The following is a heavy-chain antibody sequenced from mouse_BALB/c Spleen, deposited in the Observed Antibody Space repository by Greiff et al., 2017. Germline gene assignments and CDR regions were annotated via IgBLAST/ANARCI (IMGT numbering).Heavy chain of an antibody. J-gene: IGHJ2*01. CDR3: NCYYYGHYFDY. D-gene: IGHD1-1*01. Sequence: EVKLQESGAELVRSGASVKLSCTASGFNIKDYYMHWVKQRPEQGLEWIGWIDPENGDTEYAPKFQGKATMTADTSSNTAYLQLSSLTSEDTAVYYCNCYYYGHYFDYWGQGTTLTVSS. V-gene: IGHV14-4*02. CDR2: IDPENGDT. CDR1: GFNIKDYY.